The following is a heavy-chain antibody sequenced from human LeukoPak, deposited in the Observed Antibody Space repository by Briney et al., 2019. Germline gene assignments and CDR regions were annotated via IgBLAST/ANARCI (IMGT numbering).Heavy chain of an antibody. CDR3: ARVVWDIVVVPAAIERFDP. CDR1: GGTFSSYA. D-gene: IGHD2-2*01. CDR2: IIPIFGTA. V-gene: IGHV1-69*13. J-gene: IGHJ5*02. Sequence: GASVKVSCKASGGTFSSYAISWVRQAPGQGLEWMGGIIPIFGTANYAQKFQGRVTITADEFTSTAYMELSSLRSEDTAVYYCARVVWDIVVVPAAIERFDPWGQGTLVTVSS.